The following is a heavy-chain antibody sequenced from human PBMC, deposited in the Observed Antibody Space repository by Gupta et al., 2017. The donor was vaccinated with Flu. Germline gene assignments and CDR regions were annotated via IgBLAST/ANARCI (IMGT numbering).Heavy chain of an antibody. D-gene: IGHD6-19*01. CDR1: GGSFSGYY. Sequence: QVQLQQWGAGLLKPSETLSLTCAVYGGSFSGYYWSWIRQPPGQGLEWMGEINHSGSTNYNPSLKSRVTISVDTSKNQFSLKLSSVTAADTAVYYCASTYSSGWYNYWGQGTLVTVSS. CDR2: INHSGST. V-gene: IGHV4-34*01. J-gene: IGHJ4*02. CDR3: ASTYSSGWYNY.